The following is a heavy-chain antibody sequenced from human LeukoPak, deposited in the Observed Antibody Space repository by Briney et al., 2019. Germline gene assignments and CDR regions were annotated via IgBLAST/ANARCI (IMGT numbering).Heavy chain of an antibody. V-gene: IGHV3-7*01. CDR3: ARAGWNYRGFDFDY. Sequence: GGSLRLSCAASGFTFSSYWMSWVRQAPGKGLEWVANIKQDGSEKYYVDSVKGRFTISIDNAKNSLYLQMNRLRAEDTAVYYCARAGWNYRGFDFDYWGQGTLVTVSS. D-gene: IGHD1-7*01. CDR2: IKQDGSEK. J-gene: IGHJ4*02. CDR1: GFTFSSYW.